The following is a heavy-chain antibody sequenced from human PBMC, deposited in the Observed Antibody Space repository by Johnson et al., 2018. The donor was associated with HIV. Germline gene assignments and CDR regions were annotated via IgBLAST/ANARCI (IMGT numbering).Heavy chain of an antibody. Sequence: QVQLVESGGGVVQPGRSLRLSCAASGFTFSSYAMHWVRQAPGKGLEWVAVIRYDGSNKYYSDSVKGGFTISRDNSKNTLYRQMNSLRAEDKAVYYCAKYLQQLVRSAFDIWGQGAMVTVSS. CDR2: IRYDGSNK. V-gene: IGHV3-30*02. J-gene: IGHJ3*02. CDR3: AKYLQQLVRSAFDI. CDR1: GFTFSSYA. D-gene: IGHD6-13*01.